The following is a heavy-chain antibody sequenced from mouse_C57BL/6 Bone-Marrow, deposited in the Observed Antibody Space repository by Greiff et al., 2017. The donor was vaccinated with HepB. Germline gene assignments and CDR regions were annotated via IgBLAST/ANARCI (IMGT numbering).Heavy chain of an antibody. CDR2: IDPANGNT. J-gene: IGHJ2*01. CDR3: ARCEDYDLYYFDY. D-gene: IGHD2-4*01. CDR1: GFNIKNTY. V-gene: IGHV14-3*01. Sequence: EVQRVESVAELVRPGASVKLSCTASGFNIKNTYMHWVKQRPEQGLEWIGRIDPANGNTKYAPKFQGKATITADTSSNTAYLQLSSLTSEDTAIYYCARCEDYDLYYFDYWGQGTTLTVSS.